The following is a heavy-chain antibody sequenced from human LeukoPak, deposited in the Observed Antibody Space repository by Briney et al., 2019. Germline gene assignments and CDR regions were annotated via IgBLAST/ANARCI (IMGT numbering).Heavy chain of an antibody. V-gene: IGHV1-69*13. Sequence: SVKVSCKASGYTFTGHAMNWVRQAPGQGLEWMGGIIPIFGTANYAQKFQGRVTITADESTSTAYMELSSLRSEDTAVYYCASCTYYYDSSGYYPFDYWGQGTLVTVSS. CDR2: IIPIFGTA. D-gene: IGHD3-22*01. CDR3: ASCTYYYDSSGYYPFDY. CDR1: GYTFTGHA. J-gene: IGHJ4*02.